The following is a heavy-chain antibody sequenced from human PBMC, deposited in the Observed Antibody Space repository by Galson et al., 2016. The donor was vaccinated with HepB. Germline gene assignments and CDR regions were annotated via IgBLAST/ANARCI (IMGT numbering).Heavy chain of an antibody. CDR2: ISRDGGST. CDR3: AKASGSDYFFES. CDR1: GFTFEDYV. V-gene: IGHV3-43D*03. J-gene: IGHJ4*02. Sequence: SLRLSCAASGFTFEDYVIHWVRQAPGKSLEWVSLISRDGGSTFYADSVKGRFTISRDNSKNSLYLQMNSLTTEDTAFYYCAKASGSDYFFESWGQGTLVTVSS. D-gene: IGHD1-26*01.